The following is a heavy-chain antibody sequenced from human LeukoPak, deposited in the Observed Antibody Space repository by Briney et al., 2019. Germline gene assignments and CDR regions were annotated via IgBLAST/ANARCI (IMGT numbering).Heavy chain of an antibody. Sequence: PGGSLRLSCAAYGFIVSGTYMTWVRQAPGKGLECVSIIYSGGDTYYPDSVKGRFSVSRDNSKNTLYLQMNSLRVDDTAVYYCARGSCSNIRCHDAFDIWAQGTMVTVSS. J-gene: IGHJ3*02. CDR1: GFIVSGTY. CDR2: IYSGGDT. V-gene: IGHV3-53*01. D-gene: IGHD2-2*01. CDR3: ARGSCSNIRCHDAFDI.